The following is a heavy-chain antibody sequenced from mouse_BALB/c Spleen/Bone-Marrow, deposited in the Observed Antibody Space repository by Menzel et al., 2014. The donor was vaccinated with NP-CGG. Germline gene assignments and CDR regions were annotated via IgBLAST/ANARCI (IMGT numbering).Heavy chain of an antibody. D-gene: IGHD2-3*01. Sequence: VQLVESGAELVKPGASVKLSCKASGYTFTSYWMHWVKQRPGQGLEWIGEISPSNGRTNYNEKFKSKATLTVDKSSSTAYMQLSSRTSEDSAVYYCARSDGYYPYYYAMDYWGQGTSVTGSS. J-gene: IGHJ4*01. CDR3: ARSDGYYPYYYAMDY. V-gene: IGHV1S81*02. CDR1: GYTFTSYW. CDR2: ISPSNGRT.